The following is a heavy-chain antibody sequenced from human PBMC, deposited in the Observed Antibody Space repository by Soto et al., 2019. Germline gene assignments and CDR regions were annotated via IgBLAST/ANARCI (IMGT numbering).Heavy chain of an antibody. D-gene: IGHD3-16*01. V-gene: IGHV4-59*12. CDR3: ARESSPYVLYYYYGMDV. CDR1: GGSISSYY. J-gene: IGHJ6*02. Sequence: SETLSLTCTVSGGSISSYYWSWIRQPPGKGLEWIGYIYYSGSTYYNPSLKSRVTISVDTSKNQFSLKLSSVTAADTAVYYCARESSPYVLYYYYGMDVWGQGTTVTVSS. CDR2: IYYSGST.